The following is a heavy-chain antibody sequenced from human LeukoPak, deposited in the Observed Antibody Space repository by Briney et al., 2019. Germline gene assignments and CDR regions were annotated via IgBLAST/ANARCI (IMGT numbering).Heavy chain of an antibody. D-gene: IGHD3-22*01. V-gene: IGHV1-18*01. CDR2: ISAYNGNT. J-gene: IGHJ4*02. CDR3: ARGSPMTSSGYYNH. CDR1: GNSISNYA. Sequence: ASVKVSCKASGNSISNYAVSWVRQAPGQGLEWMGWISAYNGNTNYAQKLQGRVTMTTDTSTSTAYMELRSLRSDDTAVYYCARGSPMTSSGYYNHWGQGTLVTVSS.